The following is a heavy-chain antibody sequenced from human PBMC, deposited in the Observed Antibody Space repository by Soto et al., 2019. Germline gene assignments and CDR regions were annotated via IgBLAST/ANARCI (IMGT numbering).Heavy chain of an antibody. Sequence: DSVKVSCKASGYTFTGYFMHWVRQAPGQGLEWMGWINPNSGATKYAQKLQGRVTLSRDTSIRTAYMELSGLRSDDTAVYYCARGGGTILAPLPWGQGTLVTLSS. D-gene: IGHD3-3*01. V-gene: IGHV1-2*02. CDR3: ARGGGTILAPLP. CDR2: INPNSGAT. CDR1: GYTFTGYF. J-gene: IGHJ5*02.